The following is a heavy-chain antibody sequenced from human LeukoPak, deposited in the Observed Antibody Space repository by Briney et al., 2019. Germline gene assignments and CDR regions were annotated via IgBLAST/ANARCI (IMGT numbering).Heavy chain of an antibody. V-gene: IGHV4-59*01. J-gene: IGHJ3*02. Sequence: PSETLSLTCIVSGGSISSYFWGWIRQPQGKGLEWIGYIYYSGSTNYNPSLKSRVTISVDTSKNQFSLKLSSVTAADTAVYYCARTYYDFWSGYDHDAFDIWGQGTMVTVSS. CDR3: ARTYYDFWSGYDHDAFDI. CDR2: IYYSGST. CDR1: GGSISSYF. D-gene: IGHD3-3*01.